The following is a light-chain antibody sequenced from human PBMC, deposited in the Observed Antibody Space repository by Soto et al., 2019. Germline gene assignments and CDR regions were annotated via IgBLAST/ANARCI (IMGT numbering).Light chain of an antibody. CDR1: QSVSNNY. J-gene: IGKJ5*01. CDR3: QQYGSSPTIT. V-gene: IGKV3-20*01. Sequence: EIVLTQSPGTLSLSPGERATLSCRASQSVSNNYLAWYQQKHGQAPRLLIYGASSRATGIPDRFSDSGSGTDFTLTISRLEPEDFAVYYCQQYGSSPTITFGQGTRLEIK. CDR2: GAS.